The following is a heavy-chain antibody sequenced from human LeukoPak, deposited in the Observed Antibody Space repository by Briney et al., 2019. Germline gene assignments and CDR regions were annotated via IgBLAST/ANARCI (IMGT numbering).Heavy chain of an antibody. CDR2: VNHSGST. J-gene: IGHJ5*02. CDR1: GGSFSGYY. V-gene: IGHV4-34*01. Sequence: SETLSLTCAVYGGSFSGYYWTWIRQPPGKGLEWIGEVNHSGSTNYNPSLKSRVTISVDTSKNQFSLELTSVTAADTAVYFCARGRGLRAVNNWFGPWGQGTLVTVSS. CDR3: ARGRGLRAVNNWFGP. D-gene: IGHD3-10*01.